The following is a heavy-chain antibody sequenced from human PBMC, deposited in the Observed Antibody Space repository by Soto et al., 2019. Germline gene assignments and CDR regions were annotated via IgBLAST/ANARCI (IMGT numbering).Heavy chain of an antibody. CDR1: GFSLTTSGVG. D-gene: IGHD3-3*01. J-gene: IGHJ4*02. Sequence: QITLNESGPTVVKPAEALTLTCTFSGFSLTTSGVGVGWIRQSPGKPPEGLALIYWDDDKRDSASLKSRLTITKDTSKNQVVLTMASVDPADTATYYCAHRILRTVFGLVTTTAIYFDFWGQGTPVVVSS. V-gene: IGHV2-5*02. CDR2: IYWDDDK. CDR3: AHRILRTVFGLVTTTAIYFDF.